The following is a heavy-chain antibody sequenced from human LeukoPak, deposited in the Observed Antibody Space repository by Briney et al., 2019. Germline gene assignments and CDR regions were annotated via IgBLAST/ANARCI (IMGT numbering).Heavy chain of an antibody. CDR3: ARDYRIEGVTGYYYYGMDV. J-gene: IGHJ6*02. CDR1: GSTVSSNY. D-gene: IGHD1-26*01. Sequence: PGGSLRLSCAVSGSTVSSNYMSWVRQAPGRGLEWVSVLYTGGSTYYADSVKGRFTISRDDSKNPLYLQMSSLRTQDTAVYYCARDYRIEGVTGYYYYGMDVWGQGTTVTVSS. V-gene: IGHV3-53*01. CDR2: LYTGGST.